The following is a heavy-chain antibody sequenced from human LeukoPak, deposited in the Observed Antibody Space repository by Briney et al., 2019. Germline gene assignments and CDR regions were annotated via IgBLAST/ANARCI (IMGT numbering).Heavy chain of an antibody. CDR3: ATDFYDST. CDR1: GFTFSNAW. J-gene: IGHJ5*02. CDR2: IRSNSDGGTI. D-gene: IGHD3-22*01. V-gene: IGHV3-15*07. Sequence: PGGSLRLSCATSGFTFSNAWMNWVRQAPGKGLEWVGRIRSNSDGGTIDYAAPVKGRFTLSRDDSKTTLYLQMNSLQTEDSAVYYCATDFYDSTWGQGTLVTVSS.